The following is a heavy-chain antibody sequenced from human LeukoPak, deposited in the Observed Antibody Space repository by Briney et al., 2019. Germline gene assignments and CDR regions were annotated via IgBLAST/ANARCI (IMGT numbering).Heavy chain of an antibody. V-gene: IGHV3-48*01. J-gene: IGHJ4*02. Sequence: GGSLRLFCTVSGFTFRSYSMNCVRQAPGKALEGVSYIRNSRSTIYYADSVQGRLSTSRENAKTSLYLQMNSLRAEDTAVYYCARIGGQQLVKVQKWGQGTLVTVSS. CDR3: ARIGGQQLVKVQK. CDR1: GFTFRSYS. CDR2: IRNSRSTI. D-gene: IGHD6-13*01.